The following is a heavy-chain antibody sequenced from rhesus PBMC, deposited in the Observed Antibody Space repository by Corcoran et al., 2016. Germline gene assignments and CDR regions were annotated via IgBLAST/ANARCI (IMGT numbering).Heavy chain of an antibody. V-gene: IGHV4S11*01. CDR1: GGSISVYHY. J-gene: IGHJ4*01. Sequence: QLQLQESGPGLVKPSETLSLTCAVSGGSISVYHYWSWIRQPPGKGLEWIGYIYGSGSSTNYNPSLKSRVPLSVDTSKNQLSLKLSSVTTADTAVYYCARGLGLLAAGGFDYWGQGVLVTVSS. D-gene: IGHD6-13*01. CDR3: ARGLGLLAAGGFDY. CDR2: IYGSGSST.